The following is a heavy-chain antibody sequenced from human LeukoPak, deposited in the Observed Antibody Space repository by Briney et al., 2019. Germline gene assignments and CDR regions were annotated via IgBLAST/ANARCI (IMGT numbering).Heavy chain of an antibody. Sequence: ASVKVSCKASGYTFTGYYMHWVRQAPGQGLEWMGWINPNSGGTNYAQKFQGRVTMTRDTSISTAYMELSRLRSDDTAVYYCARREARAVVTYFDYWGQGTLVTVSS. D-gene: IGHD3-22*01. CDR1: GYTFTGYY. J-gene: IGHJ4*02. V-gene: IGHV1-2*02. CDR3: ARREARAVVTYFDY. CDR2: INPNSGGT.